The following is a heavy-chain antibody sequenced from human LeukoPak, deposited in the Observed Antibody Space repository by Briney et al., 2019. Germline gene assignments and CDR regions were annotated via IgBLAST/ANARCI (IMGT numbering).Heavy chain of an antibody. J-gene: IGHJ4*02. V-gene: IGHV3-21*01. CDR3: ARGCGGNCYLNDY. CDR1: GFTFSNTW. D-gene: IGHD2-15*01. CDR2: ISPSTSYT. Sequence: GGSLRLSCAASGFTFSNTWMSWVRQAPGKGLEWVSSISPSTSYTYYADSVKGRFTVSRDNAKNSLYLQMNSLRAEDTAVYYCARGCGGNCYLNDYWGQGTLVTVSS.